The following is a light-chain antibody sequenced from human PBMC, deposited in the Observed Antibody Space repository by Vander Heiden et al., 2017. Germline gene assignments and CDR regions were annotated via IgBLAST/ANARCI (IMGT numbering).Light chain of an antibody. V-gene: IGLV2-14*01. CDR1: SSDVVGYNY. Sequence: QSALTQPAPVVGALGQSVPIPRPGTSSDVVGYNYVSWYRQYPGKTPKLMIYYVTNRPSGVSYRFSGSKSGNTTSLTISGLQAEDEADYYCSSYRSSSTLVVFGGGTKVTVL. CDR3: SSYRSSSTLVV. CDR2: YVT. J-gene: IGLJ2*01.